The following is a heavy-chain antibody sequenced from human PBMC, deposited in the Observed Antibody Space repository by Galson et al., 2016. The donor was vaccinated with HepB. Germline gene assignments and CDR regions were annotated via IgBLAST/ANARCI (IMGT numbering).Heavy chain of an antibody. V-gene: IGHV4-59*01. D-gene: IGHD3-3*01. CDR2: IYYRGST. Sequence: SETLSLTCIVSGASISTNYWSWIRQPPGKGLEWIANIYYRGSTNYNPSLKSRVTISVDTSKNQFSLKLSSVTAADTAVYYCARTAAFWSSYSYYYSGMDVWGQGATVTVSS. CDR3: ARTAAFWSSYSYYYSGMDV. J-gene: IGHJ6*02. CDR1: GASISTNY.